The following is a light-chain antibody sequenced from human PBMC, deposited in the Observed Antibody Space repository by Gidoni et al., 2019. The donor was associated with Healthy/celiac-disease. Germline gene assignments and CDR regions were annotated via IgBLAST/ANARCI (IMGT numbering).Light chain of an antibody. J-gene: IGKJ4*01. V-gene: IGKV1-39*01. CDR2: AAS. CDR1: QSITSY. Sequence: DIQLTQPPSSLSAAVGDRVTITCPASQSITSYLNWYQQKPGKAPKLLIYAASSLQSGVPSRFSGSGSGTDFTLTISSLQPEDFATYYCQQSYSTPPTFGGGTKVEIK. CDR3: QQSYSTPPT.